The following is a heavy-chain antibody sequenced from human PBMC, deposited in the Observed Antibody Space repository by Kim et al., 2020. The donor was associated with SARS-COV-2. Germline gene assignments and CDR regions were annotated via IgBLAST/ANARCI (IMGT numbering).Heavy chain of an antibody. J-gene: IGHJ4*02. Sequence: RYSPSFQGQVTISADKSISTAYLQWSSLKASDSAMYYCARRYGNSDYWVYWGQGTLVTVSS. CDR3: ARRYGNSDYWVY. V-gene: IGHV5-51*01. D-gene: IGHD3-22*01.